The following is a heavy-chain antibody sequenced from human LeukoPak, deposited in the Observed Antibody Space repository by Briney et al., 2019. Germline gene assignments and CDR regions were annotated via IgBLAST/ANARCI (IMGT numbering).Heavy chain of an antibody. V-gene: IGHV4-39*07. CDR2: IYYSGST. CDR3: ARGRGQSGWYSG. Sequence: KSSETLSLTCTVSGGSISSSSYYWGWIRQPPGKGLEWIGSIYYSGSTYYNPSLKSRVTISVDTSKNQFSLKLSSVTAADTAVYYCARGRGQSGWYSGWGQGTLVTVSS. J-gene: IGHJ4*02. CDR1: GGSISSSSYY. D-gene: IGHD6-19*01.